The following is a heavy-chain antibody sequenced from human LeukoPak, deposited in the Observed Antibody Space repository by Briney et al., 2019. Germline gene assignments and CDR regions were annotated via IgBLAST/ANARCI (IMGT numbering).Heavy chain of an antibody. J-gene: IGHJ6*04. CDR1: GFTFSSYS. D-gene: IGHD2-2*01. V-gene: IGHV3-21*01. Sequence: PGGSLRLSCAASGFTFSSYSMHWVRQAPGKGLEWVSSISSSSSYIYYADSVKGRFTISRDNAKNSLYLQMNSLRAEDTAVYYCARGEYCSSTSCSPGDVWGKGTTVTVSS. CDR2: ISSSSSYI. CDR3: ARGEYCSSTSCSPGDV.